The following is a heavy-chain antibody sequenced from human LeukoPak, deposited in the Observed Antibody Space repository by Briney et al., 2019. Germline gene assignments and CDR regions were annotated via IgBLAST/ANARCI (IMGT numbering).Heavy chain of an antibody. Sequence: GGSLRLSCGASGLTFDDYAMHWVRQAPGKGLEWVSGISWNSGSIGYADSVKGRFTISRDNAKNSLYLQMNSLRAEDTALYYCAKVSDYYDSSGYFDYWGQGTLVTVSS. V-gene: IGHV3-9*01. CDR2: ISWNSGSI. CDR3: AKVSDYYDSSGYFDY. CDR1: GLTFDDYA. D-gene: IGHD3-22*01. J-gene: IGHJ4*02.